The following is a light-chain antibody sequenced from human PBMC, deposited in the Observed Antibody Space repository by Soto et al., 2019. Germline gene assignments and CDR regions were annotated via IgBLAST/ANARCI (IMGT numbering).Light chain of an antibody. CDR3: ASYAGGDNFVL. CDR1: SSDVGGYNY. Sequence: QSVLAQPPSASGSPGQSVTISCTGTSSDVGGYNYVSWYQQHPGKAPKLMIYELTKRPSGVPDRFSGSRSGNTASLTVSGLQAEDEADYYCASYAGGDNFVLFGGGTKVTVL. CDR2: ELT. J-gene: IGLJ2*01. V-gene: IGLV2-8*01.